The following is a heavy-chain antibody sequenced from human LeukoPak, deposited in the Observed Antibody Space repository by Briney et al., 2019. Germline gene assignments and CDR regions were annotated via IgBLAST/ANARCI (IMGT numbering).Heavy chain of an antibody. D-gene: IGHD3-22*01. CDR3: AKDPRGDYYDSSGLFDY. V-gene: IGHV3-66*02. CDR2: LYSGGTT. CDR1: GFIVSTNY. Sequence: GGSLRLSCAASGFIVSTNYMSWVRQAPGKGLEWVSVLYSGGTTYYADSVKGRFTISRDNSKNTLYLQMNSLRAEDTAVYYCAKDPRGDYYDSSGLFDYWGQGTLVTVSS. J-gene: IGHJ4*02.